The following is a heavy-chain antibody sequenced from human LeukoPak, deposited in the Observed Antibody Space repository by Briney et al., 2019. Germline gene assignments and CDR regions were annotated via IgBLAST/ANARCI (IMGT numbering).Heavy chain of an antibody. CDR3: AKGAFVRLGELSPH. CDR2: IQHDGTKT. V-gene: IGHV3-30*02. Sequence: PGGSLRLSCAASGFTFSSSGMNWVRQAPGRGLEWVAFIQHDGTKTYYADSVKGRFTISRDRSENTLYMQMNILRTDDTAVYYCAKGAFVRLGELSPHWGQGTLVTVSS. CDR1: GFTFSSSG. J-gene: IGHJ4*02. D-gene: IGHD3-16*02.